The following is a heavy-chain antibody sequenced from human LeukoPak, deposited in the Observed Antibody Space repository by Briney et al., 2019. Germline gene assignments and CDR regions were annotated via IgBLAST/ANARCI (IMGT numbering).Heavy chain of an antibody. Sequence: GGSLRLSCAASGFTFDSYSMNWVRQAPGKGLEWVSVIYTGGSTYYADSVKGRFTISRDNSKNTLYLQMNSLRVEDTAVYYCARSSYGSGSHPFDYWGQGTLVTVSS. D-gene: IGHD3-10*01. CDR1: GFTFDSYS. J-gene: IGHJ4*02. V-gene: IGHV3-53*01. CDR3: ARSSYGSGSHPFDY. CDR2: IYTGGST.